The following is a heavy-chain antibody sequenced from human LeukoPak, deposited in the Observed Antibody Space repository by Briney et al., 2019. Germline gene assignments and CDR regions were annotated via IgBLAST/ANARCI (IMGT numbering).Heavy chain of an antibody. Sequence: SQTLSLTCAVSGGSISSGGYSWSWIRQPPGKGLEWIGYIYHSGSTYYNPSLKSRVTISVDRSKNQFSLKLSSVTAADTAVYYCARGIWDSSGYYYDYWGQGTLVTVSS. D-gene: IGHD3-22*01. V-gene: IGHV4-30-2*01. CDR3: ARGIWDSSGYYYDY. CDR1: GGSISSGGYS. J-gene: IGHJ4*02. CDR2: IYHSGST.